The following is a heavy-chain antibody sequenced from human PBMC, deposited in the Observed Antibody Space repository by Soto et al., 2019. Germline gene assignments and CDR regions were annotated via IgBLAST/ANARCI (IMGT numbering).Heavy chain of an antibody. CDR2: IIPTFGTA. D-gene: IGHD3-3*01. CDR1: GGAFSSYA. Sequence: SVKVSCKASGGAFSSYAISWVRQAPGQGLEWMGGIIPTFGTANYAQKFQGRVTITADESTSTAYMELSSLRSEDTAVYYCARSGGGYYDFWSGYRPDYYYYGMDVWGQGTTVTVSS. J-gene: IGHJ6*02. V-gene: IGHV1-69*13. CDR3: ARSGGGYYDFWSGYRPDYYYYGMDV.